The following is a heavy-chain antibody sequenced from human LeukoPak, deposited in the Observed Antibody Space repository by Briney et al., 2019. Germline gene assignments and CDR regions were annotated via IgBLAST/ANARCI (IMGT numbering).Heavy chain of an antibody. CDR1: GFTFDDYA. CDR2: LSGDGGST. D-gene: IGHD2-15*01. Sequence: GGSLRLSCAASGFTFDDYAMHWVRQAPGKGREWVSLLSGDGGSTYYADSVKGRFTISRDNSKNSLYLQMNSLRTEDTALYYCARGSVDCSGGSCYYYYYYMDVWGKGTTVTVSS. J-gene: IGHJ6*03. CDR3: ARGSVDCSGGSCYYYYYYMDV. V-gene: IGHV3-43*02.